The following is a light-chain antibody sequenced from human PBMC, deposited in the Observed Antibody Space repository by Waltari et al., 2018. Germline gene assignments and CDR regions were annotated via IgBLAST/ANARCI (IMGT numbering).Light chain of an antibody. CDR3: QQSYESPWT. CDR1: QSLSTY. CDR2: AAS. Sequence: DIQMTQSPSSLSASVGDRVTITCRASQSLSTYLNWYQQKPGKAPKLLIYAASTLQSGVPSRFSGSGSGTDFTFTISSLHPEDFASYYCQQSYESPWTFVQGTKVEVK. V-gene: IGKV1-39*01. J-gene: IGKJ1*01.